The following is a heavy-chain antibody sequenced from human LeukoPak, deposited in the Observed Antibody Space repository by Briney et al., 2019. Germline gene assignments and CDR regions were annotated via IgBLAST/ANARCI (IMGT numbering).Heavy chain of an antibody. CDR1: AFTFSSYS. V-gene: IGHV3-21*01. CDR3: ARARGRNFFDY. CDR2: ISSSSSYI. Sequence: GRSLRLACAASAFTFSSYSMKWVRQDPGKGLEWVSSISSSSSYIYYADSVEGRFNISRDNAKTSLYLDMNRLRAEDTAVDYCARARGRNFFDYWGQGTLVTVSS. J-gene: IGHJ4*02. D-gene: IGHD2-15*01.